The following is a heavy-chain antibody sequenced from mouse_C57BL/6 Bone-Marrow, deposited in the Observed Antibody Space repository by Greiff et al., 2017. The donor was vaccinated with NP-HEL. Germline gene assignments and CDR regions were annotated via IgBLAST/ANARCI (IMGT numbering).Heavy chain of an antibody. D-gene: IGHD3-2*02. CDR3: ARSTSDSSGPFAY. J-gene: IGHJ3*01. Sequence: EVQLQQSGPELVKPGASVKISCKASGYTFTDYYMNWVKQSHGKSLEWIGDINPNNGGTSYNQKFKGKATLTVDKSSSTAYMELRSLTSEDSAVYYCARSTSDSSGPFAYWGQGTLVTVSA. V-gene: IGHV1-26*01. CDR2: INPNNGGT. CDR1: GYTFTDYY.